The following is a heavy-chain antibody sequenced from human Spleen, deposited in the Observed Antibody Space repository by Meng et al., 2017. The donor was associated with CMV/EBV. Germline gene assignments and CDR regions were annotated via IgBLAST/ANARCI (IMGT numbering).Heavy chain of an antibody. J-gene: IGHJ4*02. CDR1: GFIFRSYG. CDR2: IHYDGAKS. D-gene: IGHD2-2*01. Sequence: GESLKISCAASGFIFRSYGMNWVRQAPGKGLEWVASIHYDGAKSYSADSVKGRFTISRDNSKNTLYLQMNSLRAEDTAVYYCAKADILVVPAATIDYWGQGTLVTVSS. V-gene: IGHV3-30*02. CDR3: AKADILVVPAATIDY.